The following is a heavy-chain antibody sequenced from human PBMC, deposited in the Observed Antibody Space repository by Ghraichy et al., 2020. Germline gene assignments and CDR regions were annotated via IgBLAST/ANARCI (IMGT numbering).Heavy chain of an antibody. Sequence: SQTLSLTCAISGDSVSSNSAAWNWIRQSPSRGLEWLGRTYYRSKWYNDYAVSVKSRITINPDTSKNQFSLQLNSVTPEDTAVYYCARSHSSGWPSVYYYGMDVWGQGTTVTVSS. V-gene: IGHV6-1*01. D-gene: IGHD6-19*01. CDR3: ARSHSSGWPSVYYYGMDV. CDR1: GDSVSSNSAA. J-gene: IGHJ6*02. CDR2: TYYRSKWYN.